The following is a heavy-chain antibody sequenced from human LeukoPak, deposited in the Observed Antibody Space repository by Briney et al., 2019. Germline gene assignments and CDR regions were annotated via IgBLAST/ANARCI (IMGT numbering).Heavy chain of an antibody. CDR1: GGSISSYY. J-gene: IGHJ4*02. D-gene: IGHD5-24*01. CDR3: ARRGRGSSFDY. V-gene: IGHV4-4*09. Sequence: SETLSLTCTVSGGSISSYYWSWIRQPPGKGLEWIGYIYTSGSTNYNPSLKSRVTISVDTSKNQFSLKLSSVTAADTAVYYCARRGRGSSFDYWGQGTLVTVSS. CDR2: IYTSGST.